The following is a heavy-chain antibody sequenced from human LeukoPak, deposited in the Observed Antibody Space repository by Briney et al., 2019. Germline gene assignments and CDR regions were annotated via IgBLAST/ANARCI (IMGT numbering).Heavy chain of an antibody. Sequence: GGSLRLSCAASGFTFDTYAMSWVRQAPGKGLEWVSGLSGSGGSTYYADSVKGRFTISRDNAKNTLYLQMDSLRAEDTAVYYCAIGRCSGGSCYGRGFDYWGQGTLVTVSS. J-gene: IGHJ4*02. V-gene: IGHV3-23*01. CDR1: GFTFDTYA. D-gene: IGHD2-15*01. CDR3: AIGRCSGGSCYGRGFDY. CDR2: LSGSGGST.